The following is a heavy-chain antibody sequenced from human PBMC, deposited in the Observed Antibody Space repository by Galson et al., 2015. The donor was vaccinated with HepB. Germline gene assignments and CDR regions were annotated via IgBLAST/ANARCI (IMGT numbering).Heavy chain of an antibody. Sequence: SLRLSCAASGFTFDNYAMSWVRQAPGGGLEWVSVISDSGGSTYYADSVQGRFTISRDNSENTLYLQMNSLRVEDTAIYYCAKARSGIVAAATNYWGQGTLVTVSS. CDR1: GFTFDNYA. V-gene: IGHV3-23*01. D-gene: IGHD6-13*01. J-gene: IGHJ4*02. CDR2: ISDSGGST. CDR3: AKARSGIVAAATNY.